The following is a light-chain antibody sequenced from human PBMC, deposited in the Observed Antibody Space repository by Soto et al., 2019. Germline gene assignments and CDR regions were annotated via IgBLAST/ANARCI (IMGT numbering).Light chain of an antibody. V-gene: IGKV3-15*01. CDR1: QSVISS. J-gene: IGKJ4*01. CDR3: QHYNNWLGT. CDR2: GAS. Sequence: EIVVTQSPALLSVSPGERVTLSCRASQSVISSIAWYQQKLGQAHRLLIYGASTRATGIPARFSGSGSGTEFFLTISSLQSEDFAMYYCQHYNNWLGTFGGGTKVEIK.